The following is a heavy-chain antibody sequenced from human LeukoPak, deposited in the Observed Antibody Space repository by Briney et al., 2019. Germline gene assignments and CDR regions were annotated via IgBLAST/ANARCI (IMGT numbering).Heavy chain of an antibody. CDR3: ARRIRGAPTDY. CDR2: MNPNSGNT. Sequence: GASVKVSCKATGYTFTTYDINWVRQATGQGLEWMGWMNPNSGNTGYAQKFQGSVTMTRNISITTAYMELSNLTSEDTAVYYCARRIRGAPTDYWGQGTLVTVSS. D-gene: IGHD3-10*01. V-gene: IGHV1-8*01. CDR1: GYTFTTYD. J-gene: IGHJ4*02.